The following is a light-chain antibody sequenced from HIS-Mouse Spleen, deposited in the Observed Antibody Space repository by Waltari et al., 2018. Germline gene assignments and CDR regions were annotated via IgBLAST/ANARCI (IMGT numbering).Light chain of an antibody. CDR3: SSYAGSNNYV. CDR2: EVS. CDR1: SSDVGGSND. Sequence: QSALTQPPSASGSPGQSVTIPGTGTSSDVGGSNDVYWYQQHPGKAPKLMIYEVSKRPSGVPDRFSGSKSGNTASLTVSGLQAEDEADYYCSSYAGSNNYVFGTGTKVTVL. J-gene: IGLJ1*01. V-gene: IGLV2-8*01.